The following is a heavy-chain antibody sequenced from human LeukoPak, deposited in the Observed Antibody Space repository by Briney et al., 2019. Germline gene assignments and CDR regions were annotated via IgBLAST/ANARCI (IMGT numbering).Heavy chain of an antibody. D-gene: IGHD2-21*01. J-gene: IGHJ4*02. CDR1: GFTFSDYY. CDR2: ISSSGSTI. Sequence: PGGSLRLSCAASGFTFSDYYMSWIRQAPGKGLEWVSYISSSGSTIYYADSVKGRFTVSRDFFTSTLDLQMTSLRAEDTAVYYCAKEAPHTAVLIALPEWNYIDSWGRGILVSVSS. V-gene: IGHV3-11*01. CDR3: AKEAPHTAVLIALPEWNYIDS.